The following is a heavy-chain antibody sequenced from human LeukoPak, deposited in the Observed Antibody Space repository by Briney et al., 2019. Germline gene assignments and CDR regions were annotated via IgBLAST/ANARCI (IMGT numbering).Heavy chain of an antibody. V-gene: IGHV5-51*01. CDR2: IYPGDSDT. J-gene: IGHJ5*02. CDR1: GYSFTSYW. CDR3: ARRVGSGSYFSVRGWFDP. D-gene: IGHD3-10*01. Sequence: HGESLKISCKGSGYSFTSYWIGWVRQMPGKGLEWMGIIYPGDSDTRYSPSFQGQVAISADKSISTAYLQWSSLKASETAMYYCARRVGSGSYFSVRGWFDPWGQGTLVNVSS.